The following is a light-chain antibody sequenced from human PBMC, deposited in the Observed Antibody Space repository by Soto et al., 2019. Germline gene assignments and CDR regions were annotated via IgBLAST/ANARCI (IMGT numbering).Light chain of an antibody. V-gene: IGKV3D-20*01. CDR1: QRVSGGF. J-gene: IGKJ1*01. CDR3: QQYGSSAS. Sequence: DIVLTQSPATLSLSPGGIATLYVGASQRVSGGFLAWYQQKPGLAPRLILYDTSFRATGIPDRFSGSGSGTDFTLTISRLDPEDFAVYYCQQYGSSASFGQGTKVDIK. CDR2: DTS.